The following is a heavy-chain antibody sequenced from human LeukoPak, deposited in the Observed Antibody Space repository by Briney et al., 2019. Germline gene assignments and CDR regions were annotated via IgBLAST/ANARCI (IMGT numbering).Heavy chain of an antibody. J-gene: IGHJ6*02. CDR1: GFTFSSYA. CDR2: ISYDGSNK. D-gene: IGHD3-3*01. Sequence: GGSLRFSRAASGFTFSSYAMHWVRQAPGKGLEWVAVISYDGSNKYYADSVKGRFTISRDNSKNTLYLQMNSLRAEDTAVYYCARDRKKTFGVVIISYYYYGMDVWGQGTTVTVSS. CDR3: ARDRKKTFGVVIISYYYYGMDV. V-gene: IGHV3-30*04.